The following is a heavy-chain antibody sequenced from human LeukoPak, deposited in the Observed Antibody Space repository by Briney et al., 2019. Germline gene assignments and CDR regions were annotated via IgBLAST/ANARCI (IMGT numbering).Heavy chain of an antibody. J-gene: IGHJ4*02. D-gene: IGHD2-21*01. CDR2: IYENGGTT. CDR3: AKDFRIGYSAHFDY. Sequence: PGGSLRLSCVGSGFTFHSHAMSWVRQAPEKGLEFVSGIYENGGTTYYADSVKGRFSISRDNSKNTLYLQMDSLRGEDTAVYYCAKDFRIGYSAHFDYWGQGAPVTVSS. CDR1: GFTFHSHA. V-gene: IGHV3-23*01.